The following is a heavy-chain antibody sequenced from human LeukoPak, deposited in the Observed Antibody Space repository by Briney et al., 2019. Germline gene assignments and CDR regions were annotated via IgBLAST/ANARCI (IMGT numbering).Heavy chain of an antibody. D-gene: IGHD2-15*01. CDR3: ARVRIGFDY. Sequence: KPSDTLSLTCTVSGGFISSYYWSWIRQPPGKGLEWIAYIYYSGSTNYSPSLKSRVTISVDTSKNQFSLKLSAVTAADTAVYYCARVRIGFDYWGQGTLVTVSS. J-gene: IGHJ4*02. CDR2: IYYSGST. CDR1: GGFISSYY. V-gene: IGHV4-59*07.